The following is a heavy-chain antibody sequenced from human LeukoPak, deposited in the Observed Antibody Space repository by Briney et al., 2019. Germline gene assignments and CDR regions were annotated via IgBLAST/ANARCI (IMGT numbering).Heavy chain of an antibody. D-gene: IGHD2-15*01. CDR3: AREILGYCSGGSCQDYYYYYMDV. Sequence: PSETLSLTCAVYGGSFSGYYWGWIRQPPGKGLEWIGSIYYSGRTNYNPSLKSRVTISVDTSKNQFSLKLSSVTAADTAVYYCAREILGYCSGGSCQDYYYYYMDVWGKGTTVTISS. J-gene: IGHJ6*03. V-gene: IGHV4-34*11. CDR1: GGSFSGYY. CDR2: IYYSGRT.